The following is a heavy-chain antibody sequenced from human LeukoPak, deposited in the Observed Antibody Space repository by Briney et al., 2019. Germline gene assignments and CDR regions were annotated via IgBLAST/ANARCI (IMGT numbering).Heavy chain of an antibody. CDR2: IHHSGST. V-gene: IGHV4-31*03. CDR3: ASSEATTTPPPYGMGV. CDR1: SGSLSSGGYY. J-gene: IGHJ6*02. D-gene: IGHD1-26*01. Sequence: SETLSLTCTVSSGSLSSGGYYWNWIRQHPGKGLEWIGYIHHSGSTFYNPSLKSRVTMSVDTSKSQFSLKLSSVTAADTAIYYCASSEATTTPPPYGMGVWGQGTTVTVSS.